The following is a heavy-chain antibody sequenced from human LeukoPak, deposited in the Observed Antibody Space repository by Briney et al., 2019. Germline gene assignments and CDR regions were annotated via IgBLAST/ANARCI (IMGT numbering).Heavy chain of an antibody. CDR2: IKSKTDGGIK. Sequence: GGSLRLSCAASGLTLSNAWMSWVRQAPGKGLEWVARIKSKTDGGIKDYAARGKGTFTISRDDSENTVYLQMNSLKIEDTAVYYCATGRSGYFDSWGQGTLVFVSS. CDR3: ATGRSGYFDS. CDR1: GLTLSNAW. V-gene: IGHV3-15*01. J-gene: IGHJ4*02.